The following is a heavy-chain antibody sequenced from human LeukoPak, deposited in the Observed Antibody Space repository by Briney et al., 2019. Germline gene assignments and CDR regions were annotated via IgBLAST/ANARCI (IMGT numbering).Heavy chain of an antibody. J-gene: IGHJ4*02. CDR1: GFTFSSYG. Sequence: SGGSLRLSCAASGFTFSSYGMHWVRQAPGKGLEWVAFIRYDGSNKYYADSVKGRFTISRDNSKNTLYLQMNSLRAEDTAVYYCAKDRVCRSGGSCYVFDYWGQGTLVTVSS. D-gene: IGHD2-15*01. V-gene: IGHV3-30*02. CDR3: AKDRVCRSGGSCYVFDY. CDR2: IRYDGSNK.